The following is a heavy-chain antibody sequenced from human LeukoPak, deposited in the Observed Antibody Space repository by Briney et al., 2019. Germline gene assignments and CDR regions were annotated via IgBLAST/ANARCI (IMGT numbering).Heavy chain of an antibody. D-gene: IGHD6-6*01. J-gene: IGHJ4*02. CDR1: GYSFTNYW. V-gene: IGHV5-51*01. Sequence: GESLKISCKDSGYSFTNYWIGWVRQMPGKGLEWMGIIYPGDSDTRYSPSFQGQVTISVDKSISTAFLQWSSLRASDTAVYYCARGSSSSGGDYWGQGTLVTVSS. CDR3: ARGSSSSGGDY. CDR2: IYPGDSDT.